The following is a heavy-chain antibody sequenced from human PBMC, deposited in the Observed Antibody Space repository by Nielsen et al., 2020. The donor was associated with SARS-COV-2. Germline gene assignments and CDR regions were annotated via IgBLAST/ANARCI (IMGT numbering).Heavy chain of an antibody. CDR3: ARILESYYGMDV. CDR2: IFSNDEK. J-gene: IGHJ6*02. V-gene: IGHV2-26*01. D-gene: IGHD1-1*01. Sequence: SGPTLVKPTQTLTLTCTFSGFSLSNARMGVSWIRQPPGKALEWLAHIFSNDEKSYSTSLKSRLTISKDTSKSQVVLTMTNMDPVDTATYYCARILESYYGMDVWGQGTTVTVSS. CDR1: GFSLSNARMG.